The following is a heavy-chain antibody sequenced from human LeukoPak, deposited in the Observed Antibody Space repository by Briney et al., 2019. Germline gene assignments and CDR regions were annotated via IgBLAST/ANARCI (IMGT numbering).Heavy chain of an antibody. J-gene: IGHJ4*02. CDR3: AKDLGRGYSYGYFDY. V-gene: IGHV3-23*01. D-gene: IGHD5-18*01. CDR1: GVTSGNYW. CDR2: ISGSGGST. Sequence: GGSLGPSCVASGVTSGNYWMSWVRQAPGKGLEWVSAISGSGGSTYYADSVKGRFTISRDNSKNTLYLQMNSLRAEDTAVYYCAKDLGRGYSYGYFDYWGQGTLVTVSS.